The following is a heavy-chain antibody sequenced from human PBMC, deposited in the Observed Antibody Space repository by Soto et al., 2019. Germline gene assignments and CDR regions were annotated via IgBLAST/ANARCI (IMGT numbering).Heavy chain of an antibody. CDR2: ISYDGIHK. J-gene: IGHJ5*02. Sequence: QVQLVESGGGVVQPGMSQRLSCAASGFTFGRYGMHWVRQAPGKGLEWVAIISYDGIHKWPVDSVKGRFTISRDNSKNTLYLQMNNMRAEDTAVYVCARDVLSDRSGLHKGGDLWGQGTLVTVSS. V-gene: IGHV3-30*03. D-gene: IGHD3-22*01. CDR1: GFTFGRYG. CDR3: ARDVLSDRSGLHKGGDL.